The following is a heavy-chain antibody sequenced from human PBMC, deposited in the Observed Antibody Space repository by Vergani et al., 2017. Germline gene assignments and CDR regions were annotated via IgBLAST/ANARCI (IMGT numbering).Heavy chain of an antibody. D-gene: IGHD3-22*01. Sequence: QVQLVQSGAEVKKLGASVKVSCKASGYPFISYYMHWLGQAPGQGFEWMVIINPSGGSTSYAQKFQGRVTMTRDTSMSTVYMELSGLRSEDTAVYYCTGGWYFDGIAYLAYWGQGTLVTVSS. CDR2: INPSGGST. V-gene: IGHV1-46*03. J-gene: IGHJ4*02. CDR1: GYPFISYY. CDR3: TGGWYFDGIAYLAY.